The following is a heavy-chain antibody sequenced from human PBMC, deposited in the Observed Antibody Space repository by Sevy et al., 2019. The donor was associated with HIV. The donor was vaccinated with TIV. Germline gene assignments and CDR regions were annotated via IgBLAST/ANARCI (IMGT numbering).Heavy chain of an antibody. Sequence: GEALKISCKGSGYRFTDYWIAWVRQRPGKGLEWMGIIYPGDSDTIYSPSFRGQVTISVDKSITTAYVKWSTLKASDTSIYYCARGARGTLPSYYYYGWDIWGQGTTVTVSS. V-gene: IGHV5-51*01. CDR2: IYPGDSDT. J-gene: IGHJ6*02. CDR3: ARGARGTLPSYYYYGWDI. CDR1: GYRFTDYW.